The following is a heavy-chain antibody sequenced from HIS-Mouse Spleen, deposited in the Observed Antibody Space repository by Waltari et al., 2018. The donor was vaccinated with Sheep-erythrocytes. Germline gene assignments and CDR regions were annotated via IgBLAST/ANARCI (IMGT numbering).Heavy chain of an antibody. Sequence: AASGFSFDDYAMHWVRKAPGKGLEWVSGISWNSGNIGYADSVKGRFTISRDNSKNTLYLQMNSLRAEDTAVYYCAKGDAMVYDAFDIWGQGTMVTVSS. D-gene: IGHD2-8*01. V-gene: IGHV3-9*01. CDR3: AKGDAMVYDAFDI. CDR2: ISWNSGNI. CDR1: GFSFDDYA. J-gene: IGHJ3*02.